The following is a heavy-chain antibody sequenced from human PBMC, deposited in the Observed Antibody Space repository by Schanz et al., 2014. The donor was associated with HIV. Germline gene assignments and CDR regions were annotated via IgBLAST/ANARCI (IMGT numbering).Heavy chain of an antibody. CDR1: GFTFSSYA. CDR2: ISYDGTNK. Sequence: VQLVESGGDLVQPGGSLRLSCAASGFTFSSYAMSWVRQAPGKGLEWVAVISYDGTNKYYADSVKGRFTISRDDSKNTLYLQMNSLRAEDTAMYYCAAGLIRYFFDYWGQGTLVTVSS. V-gene: IGHV3-30*03. D-gene: IGHD2-21*01. J-gene: IGHJ4*02. CDR3: AAGLIRYFFDY.